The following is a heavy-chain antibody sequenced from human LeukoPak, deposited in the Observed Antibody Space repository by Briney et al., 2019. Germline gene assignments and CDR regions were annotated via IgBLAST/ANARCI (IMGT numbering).Heavy chain of an antibody. Sequence: GGSLRLSCAASGFTFSSYGMHWVRQAPGKGLVWVSRINSDGSNTSYADSVKGRFTIFRDNSKNTLYLQMNSLRAEDTAVYYCARENYVDTAMSLDYWGQGTLVTVSS. CDR3: ARENYVDTAMSLDY. CDR2: INSDGSNT. J-gene: IGHJ4*02. CDR1: GFTFSSYG. D-gene: IGHD5-18*01. V-gene: IGHV3-74*01.